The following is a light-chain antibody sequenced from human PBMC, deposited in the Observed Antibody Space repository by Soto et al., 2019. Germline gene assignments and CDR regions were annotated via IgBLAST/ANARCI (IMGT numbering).Light chain of an antibody. CDR1: QNVDKF. CDR3: QQLKNGPPFT. J-gene: IGKJ5*01. Sequence: EIELTQSPATLSLSPGETATLSCRASQNVDKFLAWYQQRPGQPPRLLIFDSSNRATGVPVRFSGSGSGTVFTLTLGSLEPEDSEVYYCQQLKNGPPFTFGQGTRLEIK. CDR2: DSS. V-gene: IGKV3-11*01.